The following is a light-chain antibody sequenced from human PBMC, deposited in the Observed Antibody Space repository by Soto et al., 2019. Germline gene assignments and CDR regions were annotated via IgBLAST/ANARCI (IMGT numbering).Light chain of an antibody. CDR3: SSYTSSSTLEV. J-gene: IGLJ1*01. V-gene: IGLV2-14*01. CDR1: SGDIGSYNR. CDR2: EVT. Sequence: QSALTQPASVSGSPGQSITISCTGTSGDIGSYNRVSWYQQHPGKAPKLIIYEVTDRPSGVSNRFSGSKSGNTASLTISGLQAEDEADYYCSSYTSSSTLEVFGTGTKLTVL.